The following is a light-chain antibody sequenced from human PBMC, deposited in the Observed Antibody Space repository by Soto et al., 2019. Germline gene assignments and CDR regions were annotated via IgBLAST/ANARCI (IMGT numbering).Light chain of an antibody. CDR2: GAS. CDR3: QQDGNAPT. Sequence: ESVLTQSAGTLSLPPGARATLSCRASQSVSSSYLAWYQQKPGQAPRLLIYGASRRATGIPDRFSGSGSGTDFALIIRSQEPDDFSVYYRQQDGNAPTFGRGKRLEI. V-gene: IGKV3-20*01. CDR1: QSVSSSY. J-gene: IGKJ5*01.